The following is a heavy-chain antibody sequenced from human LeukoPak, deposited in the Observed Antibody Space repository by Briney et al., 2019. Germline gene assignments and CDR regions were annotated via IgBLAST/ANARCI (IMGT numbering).Heavy chain of an antibody. CDR1: GFTFSDYN. CDR2: ISTSSSTI. J-gene: IGHJ4*02. V-gene: IGHV3-48*01. D-gene: IGHD5-12*01. CDR3: ATRGYSGYEFDY. Sequence: GGSLRLSCAASGFTFSDYNMNWVRQAPGKGLEWLSYISTSSSTIYYADSVKGRFTISRDNAKNSLYLQMNSLRAEDTAVYYCATRGYSGYEFDYWGQGTLVTVSS.